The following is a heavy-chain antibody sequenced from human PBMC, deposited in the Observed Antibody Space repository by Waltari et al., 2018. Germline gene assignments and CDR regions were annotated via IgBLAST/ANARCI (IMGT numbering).Heavy chain of an antibody. CDR2: IQEDGSEK. J-gene: IGHJ4*02. D-gene: IGHD6-13*01. V-gene: IGHV3-7*01. Sequence: EVQLVESGGGLVQPGGSLRLSCAASGFTFGSYWMSWVRQVPGKGLECVANIQEDGSEKNYVDSVKGRFTISRDNAKNSLYLQMNSLRAEDTAVYFCARDNSSSWYFFDYWGQGTVVTVSS. CDR3: ARDNSSSWYFFDY. CDR1: GFTFGSYW.